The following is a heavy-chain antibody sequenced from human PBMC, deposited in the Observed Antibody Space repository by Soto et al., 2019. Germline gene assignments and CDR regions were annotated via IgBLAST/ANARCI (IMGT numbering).Heavy chain of an antibody. CDR3: ANSITIFGVVTGFDY. CDR2: ISGSGGST. J-gene: IGHJ4*02. V-gene: IGHV3-23*01. Sequence: GGSLRLSCAASELNCSSYAMSWVRQAPGKGLEWVSAISGSGGSTYYADSVKGRFTISRDNSKNTLYLQMNSLRAEDTAVYYCANSITIFGVVTGFDYWGQGTLVTISS. CDR1: ELNCSSYA. D-gene: IGHD3-3*01.